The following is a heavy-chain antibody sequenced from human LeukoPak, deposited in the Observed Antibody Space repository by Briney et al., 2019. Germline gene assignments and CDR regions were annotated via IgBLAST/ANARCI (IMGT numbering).Heavy chain of an antibody. CDR1: GFTFSSYA. V-gene: IGHV3-30-3*01. CDR2: ISYDGSNK. D-gene: IGHD3-10*01. J-gene: IGHJ4*02. Sequence: GGSLRLSCAASGFTFSSYAIHWVRQAPGKGLEWVALISYDGSNKYYADSVKGRFTISRDNSKNTLYLQMNSLRAEDTAVFYCARAKGTSYYGSGSYYDYWGQGTLVTVSS. CDR3: ARAKGTSYYGSGSYYDY.